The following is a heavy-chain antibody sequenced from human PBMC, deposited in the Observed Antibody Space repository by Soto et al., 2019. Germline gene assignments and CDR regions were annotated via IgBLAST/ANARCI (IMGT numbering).Heavy chain of an antibody. J-gene: IGHJ4*02. V-gene: IGHV3-23*01. CDR3: AKEPRFGYYYPFDY. Sequence: GGSLRLSWAASGFTFSSYAMSWDRQAPGKGLEWVSAISGSGGSTYYADSVKGRFTISRDNSKNTLYLQMNSLRAEDTAVYYCAKEPRFGYYYPFDYWGQGTLVTVSS. D-gene: IGHD3-22*01. CDR2: ISGSGGST. CDR1: GFTFSSYA.